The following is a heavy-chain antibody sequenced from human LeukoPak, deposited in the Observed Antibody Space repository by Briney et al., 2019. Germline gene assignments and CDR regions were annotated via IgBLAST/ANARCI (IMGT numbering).Heavy chain of an antibody. Sequence: GGSLRLSCAASGFTFSSYEMNLVRQAPGKGLEWVSNISSSGSTIYYADSVKGRFTISRDNAKNSLYLQMNSLRAEDTAVYYCARDGPDTAMVYYFDYWGQGTLVTVSS. J-gene: IGHJ4*02. CDR2: ISSSGSTI. CDR3: ARDGPDTAMVYYFDY. V-gene: IGHV3-48*03. CDR1: GFTFSSYE. D-gene: IGHD5-18*01.